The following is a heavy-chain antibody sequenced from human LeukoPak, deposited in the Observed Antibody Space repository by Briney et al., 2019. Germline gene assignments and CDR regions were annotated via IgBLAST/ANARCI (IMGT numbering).Heavy chain of an antibody. J-gene: IGHJ6*03. CDR1: GGSFSGYY. D-gene: IGHD6-13*01. Sequence: PSETLSLTCAVYGGSFSGYYWSWIRQPPGKGLEWIGEINHSGSTNYNPSLRSRVTISVDTSKNQFSLKLSSVTAADTAVYYCARRGIAAAGSHYYYYMDVWGKGTTVTVSS. CDR3: ARRGIAAAGSHYYYYMDV. V-gene: IGHV4-34*01. CDR2: INHSGST.